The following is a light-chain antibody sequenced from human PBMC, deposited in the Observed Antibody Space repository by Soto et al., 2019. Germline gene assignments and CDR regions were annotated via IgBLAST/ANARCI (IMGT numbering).Light chain of an antibody. CDR3: KQYSNWPLT. Sequence: EIVMTQSPATLSVSPGEGATLSCRASQSVSSNLAWYQQKPGQAPRLLILGASTRATGIPARFSGSASGTEFSLNISALQSEDFAIYYCKQYSNWPLTFGGGTKVGIK. CDR2: GAS. V-gene: IGKV3-15*01. CDR1: QSVSSN. J-gene: IGKJ4*01.